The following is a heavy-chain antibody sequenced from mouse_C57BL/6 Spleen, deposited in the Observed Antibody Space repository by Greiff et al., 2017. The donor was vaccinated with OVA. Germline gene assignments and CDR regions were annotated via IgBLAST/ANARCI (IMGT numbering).Heavy chain of an antibody. CDR2: IRNKANNHAT. CDR1: GFTFSDAW. CDR3: TRPDGNVRYWYFDV. D-gene: IGHD2-1*01. Sequence: EVKLMESGGGLVQPGGSMKLSCAASGFTFSDAWMDWVRQSPEKGLEWVAEIRNKANNHATYYAESVKGRFTISRDDSKSRVYLQMNSLRAEDTGIYYCTRPDGNVRYWYFDVWGTGTTVTVSS. J-gene: IGHJ1*03. V-gene: IGHV6-6*01.